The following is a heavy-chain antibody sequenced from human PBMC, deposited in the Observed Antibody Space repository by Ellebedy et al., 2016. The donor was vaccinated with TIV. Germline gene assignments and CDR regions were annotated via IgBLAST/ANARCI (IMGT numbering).Heavy chain of an antibody. CDR2: IRSKAYGGTT. Sequence: PGGSLRLSCTASGFTFGDYAMSWVRQAPGKGLEWVGFIRSKAYGGTTEYAASVKGRFTISRDDSKSIAYLQMNSLKTEDTAVYYCTRDGGAVAFDPWGQGTLVTVSS. V-gene: IGHV3-49*04. CDR3: TRDGGAVAFDP. CDR1: GFTFGDYA. D-gene: IGHD6-19*01. J-gene: IGHJ5*02.